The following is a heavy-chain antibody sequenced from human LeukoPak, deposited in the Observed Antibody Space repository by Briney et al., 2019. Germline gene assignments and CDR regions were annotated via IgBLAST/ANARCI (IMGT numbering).Heavy chain of an antibody. CDR3: ARGGSSSHYWYFDL. D-gene: IGHD6-6*01. J-gene: IGHJ2*01. CDR2: MNPNSGNT. V-gene: IGHV1-8*02. Sequence: ASVKVSCTASGYTFTSYGISWVRQAPGQGLEWMGWMNPNSGNTGYAQKFQGRVTMTRNTSISTAYMKLGSLRSEDTAVYYCARGGSSSHYWYFDLWGRGTLVTVSS. CDR1: GYTFTSYG.